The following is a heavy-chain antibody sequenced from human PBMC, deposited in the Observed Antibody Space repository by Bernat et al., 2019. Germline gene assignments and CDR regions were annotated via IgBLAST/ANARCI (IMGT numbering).Heavy chain of an antibody. V-gene: IGHV3-30-3*01. D-gene: IGHD6-13*01. J-gene: IGHJ4*02. CDR3: AKDQYYSSSVQRSGFFDY. CDR2: ISYDGSNK. Sequence: QVQLVESGGGVVQPGRSLRLSCAASGFTFSSYAMHWVRQAPGKGLEWVAVISYDGSNKYYADSVKGRFTISRDNSKNTLYLQMNSLRAEDTAVYYCAKDQYYSSSVQRSGFFDYWGQGTLVTVSS. CDR1: GFTFSSYA.